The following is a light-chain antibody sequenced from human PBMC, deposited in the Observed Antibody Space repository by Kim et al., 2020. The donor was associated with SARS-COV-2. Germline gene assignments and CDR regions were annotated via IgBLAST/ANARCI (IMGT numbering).Light chain of an antibody. CDR2: AS. CDR1: QTISTY. Sequence: DIQMTQSPSSLSASVGDRVTITCRASQTISTYLNWYQQKPGKAPKFLIASRLQSGVPTRFRVGGSGTEFTLTISSLQPEDFATYYCQQSSATPYTFGQGTKLEI. V-gene: IGKV1-39*01. J-gene: IGKJ2*01. CDR3: QQSSATPYT.